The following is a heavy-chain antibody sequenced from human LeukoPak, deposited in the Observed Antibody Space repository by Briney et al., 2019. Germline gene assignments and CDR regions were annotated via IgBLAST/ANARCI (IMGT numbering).Heavy chain of an antibody. D-gene: IGHD2-15*01. V-gene: IGHV3-11*01. CDR3: ARDQWACSGGSCYSGYFDY. CDR1: GFTFSDYY. CDR2: ISSSGSTI. J-gene: IGHJ4*02. Sequence: PGGSLRLSCAASGFTFSDYYMSWIRQAPGKGLEWVSYISSSGSTIYYADSVKGRFTISRDNAKISLYLQMNSLRAEDTAVYYCARDQWACSGGSCYSGYFDYWGQGTLVTVSS.